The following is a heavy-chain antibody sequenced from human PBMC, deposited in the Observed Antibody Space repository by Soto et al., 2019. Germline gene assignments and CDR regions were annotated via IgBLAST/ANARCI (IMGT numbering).Heavy chain of an antibody. CDR1: GFTFSSYA. V-gene: IGHV3-23*01. J-gene: IGHJ4*02. CDR2: ISGSGGST. CDR3: AKGVAYYYDSSGYYVDY. D-gene: IGHD3-22*01. Sequence: GGSLRLSCAASGFTFSSYAMSWVRQAPGKGLEWVSAISGSGGSTYYADSAKGRFTISRDNSKNTLYLQMNSLRAEDTAVYYCAKGVAYYYDSSGYYVDYWGQGTLVTVSS.